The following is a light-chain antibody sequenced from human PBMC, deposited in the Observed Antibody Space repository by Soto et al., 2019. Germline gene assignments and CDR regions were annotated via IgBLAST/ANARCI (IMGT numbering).Light chain of an antibody. J-gene: IGKJ5*01. CDR2: DAS. V-gene: IGKV3-11*01. CDR1: QSVSSY. Sequence: EIVLTQSPATLSLSPGERATLCCRASQSVSSYLAWYQQKPGQAPRLLIYDASNRATGIPARFSGGGSGTDFTLTISSLEPEDFAVYYCQQRSNWPITFGQGTRLEIK. CDR3: QQRSNWPIT.